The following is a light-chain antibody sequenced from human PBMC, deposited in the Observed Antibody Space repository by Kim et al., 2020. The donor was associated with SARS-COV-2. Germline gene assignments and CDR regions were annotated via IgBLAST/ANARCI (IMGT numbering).Light chain of an antibody. Sequence: GPKGTISCSGSSSNIANNYVSWYQQLPGTAPKLLIYDNNQRPSGIPDRFSVSKSGTSATLAITGLQTGDEADYYCGTWDGSLRGVVLGGGTQLTVL. J-gene: IGLJ2*01. CDR2: DNN. CDR1: SSNIANNY. V-gene: IGLV1-51*01. CDR3: GTWDGSLRGVV.